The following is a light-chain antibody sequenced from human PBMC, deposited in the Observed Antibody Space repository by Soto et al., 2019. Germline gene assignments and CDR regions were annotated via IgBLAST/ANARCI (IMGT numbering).Light chain of an antibody. CDR3: QQYHTSSIT. V-gene: IGKV1-9*01. J-gene: IGKJ5*01. CDR1: QGIGSY. Sequence: DIQSTQSPSFLSASLGDRVTITCRASQGIGSYLAWYQQKPGKAPRLLIYAASTLQSGVPSRFSGSGFGTDFTLTISSLQPEDFATYYCQQYHTSSITFGQGTRLEIK. CDR2: AAS.